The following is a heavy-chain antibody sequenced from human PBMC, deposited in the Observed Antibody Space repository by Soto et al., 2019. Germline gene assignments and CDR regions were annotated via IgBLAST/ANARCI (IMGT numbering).Heavy chain of an antibody. CDR2: ISGSGGST. Sequence: EVQLLESGGGLVQPGGSLRLSCAASGFTFSSYAMNWVRQDPGKGLEWVSVISGSGGSTYYADSVKGRFTISRDNSKNTLYLQMNSLRAEDTAVYYCARRSSGWYFDYWGQGTLVIVSS. J-gene: IGHJ4*02. CDR1: GFTFSSYA. V-gene: IGHV3-23*01. D-gene: IGHD6-19*01. CDR3: ARRSSGWYFDY.